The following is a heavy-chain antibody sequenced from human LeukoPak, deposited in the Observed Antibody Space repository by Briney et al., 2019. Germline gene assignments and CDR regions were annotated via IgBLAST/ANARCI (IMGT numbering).Heavy chain of an antibody. CDR3: ARERDYDILTGYSRWFDP. Sequence: SVKVSCKASGGTFSSYAISWVRQAPGRGLEWMGRIIPILGIANYAQKFQGRVTITADKSTSTAYMELSSLRSEDTAVYYCARERDYDILTGYSRWFDPWGQGTLVTVSS. D-gene: IGHD3-9*01. J-gene: IGHJ5*02. V-gene: IGHV1-69*04. CDR1: GGTFSSYA. CDR2: IIPILGIA.